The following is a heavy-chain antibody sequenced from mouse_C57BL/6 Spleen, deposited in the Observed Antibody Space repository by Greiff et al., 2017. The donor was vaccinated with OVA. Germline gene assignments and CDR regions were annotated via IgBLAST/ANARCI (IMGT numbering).Heavy chain of an antibody. CDR2: IDPETGGT. D-gene: IGHD2-5*01. J-gene: IGHJ3*01. V-gene: IGHV1-15*01. CDR3: TRKNYSNLAWFAY. CDR1: GYTFTDYE. Sequence: QVQLQQSGAELVRPGASVTLSCKASGYTFTDYEMHWVKQTPVHGLEWIGAIDPETGGTAYNQKFKGKAILTADKSSSTAYMELRSLTSEDSAVYYCTRKNYSNLAWFAYWGQGTLVTVSA.